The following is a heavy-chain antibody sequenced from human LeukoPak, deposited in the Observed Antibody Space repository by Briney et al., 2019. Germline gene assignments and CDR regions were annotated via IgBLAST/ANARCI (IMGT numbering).Heavy chain of an antibody. CDR3: ARAMVRGVITSSPTNWFDP. J-gene: IGHJ5*02. CDR1: GYTFTSYG. CDR2: ISAYNGNT. V-gene: IGHV1-18*04. D-gene: IGHD3-10*01. Sequence: GASVKVSCKASGYTFTSYGISWVRQAPGQGLEWMGWISAYNGNTNYAHKLQGRVTMTTDTSTSTAYMELRSLRSDDTAVYYCARAMVRGVITSSPTNWFDPWGQGTLVTVSS.